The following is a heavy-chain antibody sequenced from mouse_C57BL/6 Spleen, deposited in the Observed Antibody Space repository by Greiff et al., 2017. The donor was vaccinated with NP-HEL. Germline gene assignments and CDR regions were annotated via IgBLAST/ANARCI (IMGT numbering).Heavy chain of an antibody. CDR3: ARDPHYGSGFDY. Sequence: EVQLQESGGGLVKPGGSLKLSCAASGFTFSSYAMSWVRQTPEKRLEWVATISDGGSYTYYPDNVKGRFTISRDNAKNNLYLQMSHLKSEDTAMYYCARDPHYGSGFDYWGQGTTLTVSS. V-gene: IGHV5-4*01. D-gene: IGHD1-1*01. CDR2: ISDGGSYT. J-gene: IGHJ2*01. CDR1: GFTFSSYA.